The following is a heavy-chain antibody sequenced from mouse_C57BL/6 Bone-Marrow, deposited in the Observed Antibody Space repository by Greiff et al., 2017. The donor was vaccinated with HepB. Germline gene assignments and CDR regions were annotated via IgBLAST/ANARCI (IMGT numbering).Heavy chain of an antibody. CDR2: INSDGGST. J-gene: IGHJ1*03. D-gene: IGHD1-1*01. CDR1: EYEFPSHD. V-gene: IGHV5-2*01. Sequence: EVHLVESGGGLVQPGESLKLSCESNEYEFPSHDMSWVRKTPEKRLELVAAINSDGGSTYYPDTMERRFIISRDNTKKTLYLQMSSLRSEDTALDYCARHADYYGSSYVSWYFDVWGTGTTVTVSS. CDR3: ARHADYYGSSYVSWYFDV.